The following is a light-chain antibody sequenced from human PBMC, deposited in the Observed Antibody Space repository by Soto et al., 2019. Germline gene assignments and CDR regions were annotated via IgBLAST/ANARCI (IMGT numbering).Light chain of an antibody. Sequence: QSVLTQPPSVSGAPGQRVTLSCTGSSSNIGAGYDVHWYQQLPGTAPKLLIYGNINRPSGVPDRFSGSKSGTSASLAITGLQAEDEADYYCQSYDSSLSGSVFGGGTKVTVL. V-gene: IGLV1-40*01. CDR2: GNI. CDR1: SSNIGAGYD. CDR3: QSYDSSLSGSV. J-gene: IGLJ2*01.